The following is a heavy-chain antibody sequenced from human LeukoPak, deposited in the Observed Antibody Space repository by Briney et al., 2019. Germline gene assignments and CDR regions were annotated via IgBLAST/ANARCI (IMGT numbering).Heavy chain of an antibody. Sequence: SETLSLTCTVSGGSIGTYSWNWIRQPPGKGLEWIGYIYYSGTTNYNPSLKSRVTMSVDTSKNQFSLKLSSVTAADTAVYYCARDSAAGRNWFDPWGQGTLVTVSS. J-gene: IGHJ5*02. V-gene: IGHV4-59*12. CDR3: ARDSAAGRNWFDP. CDR2: IYYSGTT. D-gene: IGHD6-13*01. CDR1: GGSIGTYS.